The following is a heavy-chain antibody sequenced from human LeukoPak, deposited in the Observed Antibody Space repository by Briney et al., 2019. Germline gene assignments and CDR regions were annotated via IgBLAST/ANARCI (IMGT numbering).Heavy chain of an antibody. V-gene: IGHV3-30*18. CDR2: ISFDGGNE. D-gene: IGHD3-10*01. CDR3: AKGLSRVRGLTYYGMDV. CDR1: GFTFKSHG. Sequence: GGSLRLSCAASGFTFKSHGMHWVRQAPGKGLEWVAVISFDGGNEYYADSVKGRFSISRDKSNNTLYLQMSSLRAEDTAVYYCAKGLSRVRGLTYYGMDVWGRGTTVAVSS. J-gene: IGHJ6*04.